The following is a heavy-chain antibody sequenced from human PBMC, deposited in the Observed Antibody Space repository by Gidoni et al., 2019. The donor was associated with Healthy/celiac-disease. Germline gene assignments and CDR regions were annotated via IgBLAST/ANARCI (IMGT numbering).Heavy chain of an antibody. CDR2: IRGSGGST. V-gene: IGHV3-23*04. J-gene: IGHJ3*02. Sequence: EVQLVESGGGLVQPGGSLRLSCAASGFTFSSYAMSWVRQAPGKGLEWVSAIRGSGGSTYYADAVKGRFTISRDNSKNTLYLQMNSLRAEDTAVYYCAKGYHPRVSGSYHRPWAFDIWGQGTMVTVSS. CDR3: AKGYHPRVSGSYHRPWAFDI. D-gene: IGHD1-26*01. CDR1: GFTFSSYA.